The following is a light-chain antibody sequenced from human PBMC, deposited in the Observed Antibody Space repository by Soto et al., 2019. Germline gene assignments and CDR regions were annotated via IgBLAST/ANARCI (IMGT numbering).Light chain of an antibody. CDR2: GVS. CDR1: QSVGASQ. Sequence: ETVLTQSPGTLSLSPGEGATLSCRAGQSVGASQLAWYQQKPGQSPRLLIYGVSSRATGIPDRFGGSGSGTDFTLTISRLEPEDFAVYYCHQYSNPPHTFGQGTKLEIK. V-gene: IGKV3-20*01. CDR3: HQYSNPPHT. J-gene: IGKJ2*01.